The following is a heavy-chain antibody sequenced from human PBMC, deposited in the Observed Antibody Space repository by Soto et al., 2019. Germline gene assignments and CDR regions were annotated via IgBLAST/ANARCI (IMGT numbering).Heavy chain of an antibody. Sequence: QVQLQESGPGLVKPSQTLSLTCTVSGGSXXXXXXXXXWIRQHPGKGLEWIGYIYYSGSTYYNPSLXSXXTXSVXTXXXXXSLXLSXVTAADTAVYYCAREPTIWGQGTLVTVSS. CDR3: AREPTI. J-gene: IGHJ4*02. CDR1: GGSXXXXXXX. D-gene: IGHD1-26*01. V-gene: IGHV4-31*01. CDR2: IYYSGST.